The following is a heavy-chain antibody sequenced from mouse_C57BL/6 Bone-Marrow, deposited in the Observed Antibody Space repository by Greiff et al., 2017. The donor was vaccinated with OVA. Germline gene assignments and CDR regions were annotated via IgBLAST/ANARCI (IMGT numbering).Heavy chain of an antibody. Sequence: VQLQQSGPELVKPGASVKMSCKASGYTFTDYNMHWVKQSHGKSLEWIGYINPNNGGTSYNQKFKGKATLTVNKSSSTAYMELRSLTSEDSAVYYCARYANYGSPYWYFDVWGTGTTVTVSS. CDR1: GYTFTDYN. CDR2: INPNNGGT. D-gene: IGHD1-1*01. CDR3: ARYANYGSPYWYFDV. J-gene: IGHJ1*03. V-gene: IGHV1-22*01.